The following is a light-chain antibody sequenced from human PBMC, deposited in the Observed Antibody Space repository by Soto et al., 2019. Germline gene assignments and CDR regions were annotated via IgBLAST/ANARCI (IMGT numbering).Light chain of an antibody. Sequence: QSALTQPRSVSGSPGQSVTISCTGTSSDVGGYNFVSWYQQRPGKAPKLMIYDVSKRPSGVPDRFSGSKSGNTASLTISGLQAEDEADYYCCSYAGSYTWVFGGWTKLTVL. CDR2: DVS. CDR1: SSDVGGYNF. V-gene: IGLV2-11*01. CDR3: CSYAGSYTWV. J-gene: IGLJ3*02.